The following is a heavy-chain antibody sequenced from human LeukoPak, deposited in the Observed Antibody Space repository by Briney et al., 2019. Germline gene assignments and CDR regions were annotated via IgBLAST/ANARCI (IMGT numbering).Heavy chain of an antibody. Sequence: QPGGSLRLSCAASGFTFGSYYMSWVRQAPGKGLEWVANIKQDGSEKYYVDSVKGRFTISRDNAKNSLYLQMNSLRAEDTAVYYCARARGIDYWGQGTLVTVSS. J-gene: IGHJ4*02. V-gene: IGHV3-7*03. D-gene: IGHD2/OR15-2a*01. CDR3: ARARGIDY. CDR1: GFTFGSYY. CDR2: IKQDGSEK.